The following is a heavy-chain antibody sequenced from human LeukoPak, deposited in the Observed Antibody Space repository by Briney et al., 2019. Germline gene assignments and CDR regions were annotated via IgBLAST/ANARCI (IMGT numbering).Heavy chain of an antibody. CDR3: ARDRFVSWRYSYGYGFDY. Sequence: GASVKVPCKASGGTFSSYAISWVRQAPGQGLEWMGGIIPIFGTANYAQKFQGRVTITADESTSTAYMELSSLRSEDTAVYYCARDRFVSWRYSYGYGFDYWGQGTLVTVSS. J-gene: IGHJ4*02. D-gene: IGHD5-18*01. V-gene: IGHV1-69*13. CDR1: GGTFSSYA. CDR2: IIPIFGTA.